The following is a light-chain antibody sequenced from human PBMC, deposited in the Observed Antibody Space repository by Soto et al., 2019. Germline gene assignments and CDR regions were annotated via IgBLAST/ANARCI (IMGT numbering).Light chain of an antibody. CDR2: GAS. CDR1: QSVSSSY. Sequence: EIVLTQSPGTLSLSPGERATLSCRASQSVSSSYLAWYQQKPGQSPRLLIYGASSRATGIPDRFSGSGSGTDFTLTISRLEPEDFAVYYCQQYGSSPVTFGQGTKLEIK. V-gene: IGKV3-20*01. J-gene: IGKJ2*01. CDR3: QQYGSSPVT.